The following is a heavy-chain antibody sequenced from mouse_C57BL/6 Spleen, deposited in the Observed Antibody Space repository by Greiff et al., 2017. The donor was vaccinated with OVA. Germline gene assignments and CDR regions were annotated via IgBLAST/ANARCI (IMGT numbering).Heavy chain of an antibody. D-gene: IGHD1-1*01. CDR1: GYTFTSYW. J-gene: IGHJ2*01. CDR3: ARHGSPVYFDY. Sequence: QVHVKQPGAELVMPGASVKLSCKASGYTFTSYWMHWVKQRPGQGLEWIGEIDPSDSYTNYNQKFKGKSTLTVDKSSSTAYMQLSSLTSEDSAVYYCARHGSPVYFDYWGQGTTLTVSS. V-gene: IGHV1-69*01. CDR2: IDPSDSYT.